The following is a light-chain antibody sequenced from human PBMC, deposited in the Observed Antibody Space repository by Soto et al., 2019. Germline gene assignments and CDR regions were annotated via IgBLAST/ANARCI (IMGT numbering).Light chain of an antibody. CDR3: QVWDSSSDHVV. Sequence: SYELTQPPSVSVAPGKTARITCGGNNIGSKSGHWYQQKPGQAPVLVIYYDSDRPSGIPERCSGANSGNTATLTISRVEAGDEADYYCQVWDSSSDHVVFGGGTKLTVL. CDR1: NIGSKS. J-gene: IGLJ2*01. CDR2: YDS. V-gene: IGLV3-21*04.